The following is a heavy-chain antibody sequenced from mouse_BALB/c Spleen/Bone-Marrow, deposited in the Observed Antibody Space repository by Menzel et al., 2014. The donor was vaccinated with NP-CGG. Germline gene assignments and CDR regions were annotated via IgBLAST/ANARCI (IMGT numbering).Heavy chain of an antibody. CDR3: ARTTTATSY. V-gene: IGHV1-77*01. CDR2: IYPGSDNT. CDR1: GYTFTDYY. J-gene: IGHJ3*01. D-gene: IGHD1-2*01. Sequence: VQLQQSGAELARPGASVKLSCKASGYTFTDYYINWMKQRTGQGLEWIGEIYPGSDNTYYNKKFKGKATLTADKSSSTTYMQLSSLTSEDSAVYFCARTTTATSYWGQGTLVTVSA.